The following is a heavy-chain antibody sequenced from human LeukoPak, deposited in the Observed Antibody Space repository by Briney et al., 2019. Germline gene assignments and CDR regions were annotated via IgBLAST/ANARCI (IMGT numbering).Heavy chain of an antibody. D-gene: IGHD5-18*01. CDR1: GYTFTSYY. Sequence: ASVKVSCKASGYTFTSYYMHWVRQAPGQGLEWMGIINPSGGSTSYAQKFQGRVTMTRDTSTNTVYMELSSLRSEDTAVYYCARVDVTTTAMVTFDYWGQGTLVTVSS. V-gene: IGHV1-46*01. CDR3: ARVDVTTTAMVTFDY. CDR2: INPSGGST. J-gene: IGHJ4*02.